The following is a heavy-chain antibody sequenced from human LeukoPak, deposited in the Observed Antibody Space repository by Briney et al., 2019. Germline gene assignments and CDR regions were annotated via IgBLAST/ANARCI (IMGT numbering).Heavy chain of an antibody. V-gene: IGHV3-7*01. J-gene: IGHJ4*02. CDR3: ARGYSSGHFEY. Sequence: GGSLRLSCVVSGFTFSSYWMSWVRQAPGKGLEWVANIKQDGSEKYYVDSVKGRFTISRDNAKNSLYLQMNSLRAEDTAVYYCARGYSSGHFEYWGQGTLVTVSS. CDR1: GFTFSSYW. D-gene: IGHD6-19*01. CDR2: IKQDGSEK.